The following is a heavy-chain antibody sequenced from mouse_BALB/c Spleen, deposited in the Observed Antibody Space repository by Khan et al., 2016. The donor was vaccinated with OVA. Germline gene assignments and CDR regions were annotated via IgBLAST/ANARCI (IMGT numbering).Heavy chain of an antibody. CDR1: GYTFTNYW. CDR3: ARGYCGNYEFAY. J-gene: IGHJ3*01. V-gene: IGHV1S132*01. Sequence: QVQLQQSGAELVKPGASVKLSCKTSGYTFTNYWIQWVKQRPGQGLGWIGQIFPGTGTTYSNENFKAKATLTVDTSSSTAYMHLSSLTSEDSAVYFGARGYCGNYEFAYWGQGALVTVSA. D-gene: IGHD2-1*01. CDR2: IFPGTGTT.